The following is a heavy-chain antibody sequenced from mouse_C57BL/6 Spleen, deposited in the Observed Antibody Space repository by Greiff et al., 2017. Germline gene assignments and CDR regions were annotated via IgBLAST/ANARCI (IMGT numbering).Heavy chain of an antibody. J-gene: IGHJ4*01. CDR2: INPSNGGT. CDR3: ARWGLRTYAMDY. CDR1: GYTFTSYW. V-gene: IGHV1-53*01. D-gene: IGHD2-4*01. Sequence: VKLQQPGTELVKPGASVKLSCKASGYTFTSYWMHWVKQRPGQGLEWIGNINPSNGGTNYNEKFKSKATLTVDKSSSTAYMQLSSLTSEDSAVYYCARWGLRTYAMDYWGQGTSVTVSS.